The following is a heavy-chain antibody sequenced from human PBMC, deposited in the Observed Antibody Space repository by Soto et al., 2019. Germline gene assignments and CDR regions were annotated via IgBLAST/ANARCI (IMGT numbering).Heavy chain of an antibody. CDR2: ISGSGATT. Sequence: GGSLRLSCAASGFTFSSYAMTWVRQAPGKGLEWVSGISGSGATTSYADSVKGRFTVSRDNSKNTLYLQMNSLRVEDTAVYYGAKLRYFDWSSYNWFEYWGQGT. CDR3: AKLRYFDWSSYNWFEY. J-gene: IGHJ5*01. CDR1: GFTFSSYA. V-gene: IGHV3-23*01. D-gene: IGHD3-9*01.